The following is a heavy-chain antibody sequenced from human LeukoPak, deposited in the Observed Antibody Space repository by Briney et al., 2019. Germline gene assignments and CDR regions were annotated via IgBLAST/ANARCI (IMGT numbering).Heavy chain of an antibody. CDR3: AKDQTLRYFDWFLGLNAFDI. D-gene: IGHD3-9*01. CDR2: ISGSGGST. CDR1: GFTFSSYA. V-gene: IGHV3-23*01. Sequence: GGSLRLSCAASGFTFSSYAMSWVRQAPGKGLEWVSAISGSGGSTYCADSVKGRFTISRDNSKNTLYLQMNSLRAEDTAVYYCAKDQTLRYFDWFLGLNAFDIWGQGTMVTVSS. J-gene: IGHJ3*02.